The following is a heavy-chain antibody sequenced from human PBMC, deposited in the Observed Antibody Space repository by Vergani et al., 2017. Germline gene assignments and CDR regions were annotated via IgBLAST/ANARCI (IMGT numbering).Heavy chain of an antibody. CDR2: TYYRSKWYN. D-gene: IGHD1-20*01. J-gene: IGHJ6*02. CDR3: ARGRYTWEQVDYGMDV. V-gene: IGHV6-1*01. Sequence: QVQLQQSGPGLVKPSQTLSLTCAISGDSVSSNSAAWNWIRQSPSRGLEWLGRTYYRSKWYNDYAVSVKSRITINPDTSKNHFSLQLNSVTPEDTAVYYCARGRYTWEQVDYGMDVWGQGTTVTVSS. CDR1: GDSVSSNSAA.